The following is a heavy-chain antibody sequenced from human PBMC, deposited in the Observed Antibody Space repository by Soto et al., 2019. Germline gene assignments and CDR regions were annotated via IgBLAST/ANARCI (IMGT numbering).Heavy chain of an antibody. CDR3: AKDKSSFWSGYSPIDY. J-gene: IGHJ4*02. D-gene: IGHD3-3*01. Sequence: GGSLRLSCAASGFTFSSYAMSWVRQAPGKGLEWVSAISGSGGSTYYADSVKGRFTISRDSSKNTLYLQMNSLRAEDTAVYYCAKDKSSFWSGYSPIDYWGQGTLVTVSS. CDR1: GFTFSSYA. CDR2: ISGSGGST. V-gene: IGHV3-23*01.